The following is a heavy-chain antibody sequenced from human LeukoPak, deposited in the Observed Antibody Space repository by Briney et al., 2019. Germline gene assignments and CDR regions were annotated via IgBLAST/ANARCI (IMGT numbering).Heavy chain of an antibody. CDR3: ATCPLGVAGLGAVGTFDI. CDR1: GYSFTSYW. CDR2: IHPGDSDT. Sequence: GESLKISCKGSGYSFTSYWIGWVRQMPGKGLEWMGIIHPGDSDTRYSPSFQGQVTISADKSISTAYLQWSSLKASDTAMYYCATCPLGVAGLGAVGTFDIWGQGTMVTVSS. D-gene: IGHD6-19*01. J-gene: IGHJ3*02. V-gene: IGHV5-51*01.